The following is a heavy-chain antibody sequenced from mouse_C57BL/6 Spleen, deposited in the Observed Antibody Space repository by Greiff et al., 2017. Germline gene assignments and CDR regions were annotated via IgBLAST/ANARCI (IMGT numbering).Heavy chain of an antibody. CDR3: ARYWDYFDD. CDR1: GYTFTSYW. V-gene: IGHV1-72*01. CDR2: IDPNSGGT. J-gene: IGHJ2*01. Sequence: QVPLQQSGAELVKPGASVKLSCKSSGYTFTSYWMHWVKQRHGRGLAWLGRIDPNSGGTKYNEKFKSKATMTVHKPSLTAYMQLSSRTSEDSAVDYCARYWDYFDDWGQGTTLTVSS. D-gene: IGHD4-1*01.